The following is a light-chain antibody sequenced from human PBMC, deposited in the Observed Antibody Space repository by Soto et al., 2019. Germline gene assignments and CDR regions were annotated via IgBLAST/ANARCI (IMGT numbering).Light chain of an antibody. CDR3: AAWDDRLNGAWV. J-gene: IGLJ3*02. V-gene: IGLV1-44*01. CDR2: HNN. CDR1: SSNIGINT. Sequence: QSVLTQPPSASGTDGQRVTISCSGGSSNIGINTVNWYQQLPGTAPKVLIYHNNQRPSGVPDRFSGSKSGTSASLAISGLQSEDEADYYCAAWDDRLNGAWVFGGGTKLTVL.